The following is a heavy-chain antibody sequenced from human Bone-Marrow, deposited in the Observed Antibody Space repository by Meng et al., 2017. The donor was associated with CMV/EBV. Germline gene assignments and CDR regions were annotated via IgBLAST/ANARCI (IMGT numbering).Heavy chain of an antibody. CDR3: ARDGNWIRDY. CDR1: GYMFSHFG. Sequence: ASVKVSCKASGYMFSHFGIAWVRQAPGQGLEWIGWTSAYNTDTNYAQVLRGRVTVTADTSTNTGYMELRNLRSDDTAVYYCARDGNWIRDYWGQGTLVTVSS. CDR2: TSAYNTDT. D-gene: IGHD1-1*01. V-gene: IGHV1-18*01. J-gene: IGHJ4*02.